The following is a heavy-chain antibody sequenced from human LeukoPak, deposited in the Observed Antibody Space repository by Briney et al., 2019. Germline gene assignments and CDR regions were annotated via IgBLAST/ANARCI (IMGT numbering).Heavy chain of an antibody. J-gene: IGHJ3*02. CDR1: GFTFSNYA. CDR3: AKKMTTRAFDI. V-gene: IGHV3-23*01. D-gene: IGHD4-17*01. CDR2: ISTGGGVT. Sequence: GGSLKLSGAASGFTFSNYAMSWVRQAPGKGLEWVSGISTGGGVTYYADSVKGRSTMSRDNSKNTLFLQMYSLRAEDTAVYYCAKKMTTRAFDIWGQGTMVTVSS.